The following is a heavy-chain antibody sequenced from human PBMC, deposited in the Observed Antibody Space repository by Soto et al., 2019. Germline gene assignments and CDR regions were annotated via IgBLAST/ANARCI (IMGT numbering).Heavy chain of an antibody. CDR3: ARASYGSGGTCTNWFHP. CDR1: GYTFNDYG. CDR2: ISTSIGHT. V-gene: IGHV1-18*01. Sequence: QLVQSGAEVKKPGASVKVSCKASGYTFNDYGITWVRQAPGQGLEWVGWISTSIGHTNYAQSFQGRVTLTTDRSTTTAYMELRSLRSDDTAVYYCARASYGSGGTCTNWFHPWGQGTQVTVSS. J-gene: IGHJ5*02. D-gene: IGHD2-15*01.